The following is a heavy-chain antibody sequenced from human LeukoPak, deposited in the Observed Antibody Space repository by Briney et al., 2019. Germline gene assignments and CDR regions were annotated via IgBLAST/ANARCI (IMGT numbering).Heavy chain of an antibody. Sequence: GGSLRLSCAASGFTFSSPWMHWVRQAPGKGLVWVSRINSDGSATAYADSAKGRFTISRDNAENTLYLQMNSLRAEDTAVYNCARGTAGYHSSYFDYWGQGTLVTVSS. V-gene: IGHV3-74*01. CDR2: INSDGSAT. J-gene: IGHJ4*02. CDR1: GFTFSSPW. CDR3: ARGTAGYHSSYFDY. D-gene: IGHD3-16*02.